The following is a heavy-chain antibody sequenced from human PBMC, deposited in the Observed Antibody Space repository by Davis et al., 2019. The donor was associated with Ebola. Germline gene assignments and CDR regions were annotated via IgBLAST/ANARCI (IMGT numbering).Heavy chain of an antibody. CDR1: RFTFSNSD. CDR2: IWYDGSNS. V-gene: IGHV3-33*01. Sequence: GESLKISCAASRFTFSNSDMHWVRQAPGKGLEWVAVIWYDGSNSYYADSVKGRFTISRDDAKGSYFLDMNSLRDEDMAVYYCARRILGDSRGAVDVWGQGTTVTVSS. CDR3: ARRILGDSRGAVDV. J-gene: IGHJ6*02. D-gene: IGHD2-15*01.